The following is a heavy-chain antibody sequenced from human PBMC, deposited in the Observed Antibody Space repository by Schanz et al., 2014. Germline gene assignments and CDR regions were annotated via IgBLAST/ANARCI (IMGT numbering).Heavy chain of an antibody. J-gene: IGHJ4*02. CDR3: ARGRTFDY. Sequence: QVQLVQSGTQVKKPGASVKVSCKASGYTLSAYSLHWVRQAPGQGLEWMGIVNPSVRGTHFARECQGRVTVTSDTSTSTVYMELSGLRSEDTAVYYCARGRTFDYWGQGTLVTVSS. CDR2: VNPSVRGT. V-gene: IGHV1-46*01. CDR1: GYTLSAYS.